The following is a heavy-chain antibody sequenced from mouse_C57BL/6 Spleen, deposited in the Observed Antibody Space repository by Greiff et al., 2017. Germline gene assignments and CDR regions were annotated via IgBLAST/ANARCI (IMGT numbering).Heavy chain of an antibody. CDR3: ARSRYDYEGYGYAMDY. Sequence: VQLQQSGPGLVKPGASVKLSCKASGYPFTSYDINWVKQRPGQGLEWIGWIYPRDGSTKYNEKFKGKATLTVDTSSSTAYMELHSLTSEDSAVYFCARSRYDYEGYGYAMDYWGQGTSVTVSS. D-gene: IGHD2-4*01. CDR2: IYPRDGST. J-gene: IGHJ4*01. CDR1: GYPFTSYD. V-gene: IGHV1-85*01.